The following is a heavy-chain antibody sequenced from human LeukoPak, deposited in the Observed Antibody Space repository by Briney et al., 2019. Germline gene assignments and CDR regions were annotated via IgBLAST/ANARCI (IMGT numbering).Heavy chain of an antibody. CDR2: IKQDGSEK. CDR3: ARILHYYGSGSYPFDY. Sequence: GGSLRLSCAASGFTYSLFWMSWVRQAPGKGLEWVANIKQDGSEKYYVDSVKGRFTISRDNAERSLYLQMNSLRAEDTAVYYCARILHYYGSGSYPFDYWGQGTLVTVSS. D-gene: IGHD3-10*01. J-gene: IGHJ4*02. V-gene: IGHV3-7*03. CDR1: GFTYSLFW.